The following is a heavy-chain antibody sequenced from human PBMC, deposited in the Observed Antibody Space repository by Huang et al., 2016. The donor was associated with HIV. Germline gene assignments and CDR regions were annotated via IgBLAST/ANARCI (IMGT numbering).Heavy chain of an antibody. Sequence: QVQLVQSGAEVKKPGSSVKVSCKASADTLSSYAITWVRQAPGQGLEWMGGSIPPLGKTDYAQKFQDRVTITADESTNTAYMELSSLRSEDTAVYFCARVSRATAAGFAFDIWGQGTMVTVSS. D-gene: IGHD2-15*01. CDR2: SIPPLGKT. V-gene: IGHV1-69*10. CDR3: ARVSRATAAGFAFDI. J-gene: IGHJ3*02. CDR1: ADTLSSYA.